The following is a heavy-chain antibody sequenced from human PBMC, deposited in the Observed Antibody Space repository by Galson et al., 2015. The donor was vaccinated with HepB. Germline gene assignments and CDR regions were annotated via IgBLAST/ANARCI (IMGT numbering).Heavy chain of an antibody. D-gene: IGHD1-7*01. V-gene: IGHV3-30*18. Sequence: SLRLSCAASGFTFSSYGMHWVRQAPGKGLEWVAVISYDGSNKYYADSVKGRFTISRDNSKNTLYLQMNSLRAEDTAVYYCAKEPPELRGPYNWFDPWGQGTLVTVSS. CDR2: ISYDGSNK. CDR3: AKEPPELRGPYNWFDP. CDR1: GFTFSSYG. J-gene: IGHJ5*02.